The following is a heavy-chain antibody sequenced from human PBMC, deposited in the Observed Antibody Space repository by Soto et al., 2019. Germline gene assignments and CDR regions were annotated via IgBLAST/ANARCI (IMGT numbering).Heavy chain of an antibody. CDR2: IYTSGST. J-gene: IGHJ6*02. CDR1: GGSIISYY. Sequence: SETLSLTCTVSGGSIISYYWSWIRQPAGKGLEWIGRIYTSGSTNYNPSLKSRVTMSVDTSKNQFSLKLSSVTAADTAVYYCARSKFDYCSGGSCYSNYGMDVWGQGTTVTVSS. V-gene: IGHV4-4*07. CDR3: ARSKFDYCSGGSCYSNYGMDV. D-gene: IGHD2-15*01.